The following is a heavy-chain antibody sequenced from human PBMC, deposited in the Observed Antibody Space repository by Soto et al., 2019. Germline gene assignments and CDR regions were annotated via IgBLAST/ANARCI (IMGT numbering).Heavy chain of an antibody. CDR1: GFILSNNG. Sequence: QVQLVESGGGVVQPGRSLRLSCVGSGFILSNNGMHWVRQAPGKGLEWVASMSYDGSEKFYGDSVKGRFTISRDNSERTLYLHMSSLRGDDTAVYYCAIVRVKESSLDHWGQGTQVTVSS. D-gene: IGHD3-10*02. CDR3: AIVRVKESSLDH. CDR2: MSYDGSEK. J-gene: IGHJ4*02. V-gene: IGHV3-30*03.